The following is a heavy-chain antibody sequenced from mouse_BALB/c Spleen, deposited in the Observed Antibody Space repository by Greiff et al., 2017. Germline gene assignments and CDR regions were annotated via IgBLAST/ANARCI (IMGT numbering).Heavy chain of an antibody. CDR2: ISDGGSYT. J-gene: IGHJ4*01. CDR3: ARELGAYAMDY. V-gene: IGHV5-4*02. D-gene: IGHD4-1*01. CDR1: GFTFSDYY. Sequence: EVQLVESGGGLVKPGGSLKLSCAASGFTFSDYYMYWVRQTPEKRLEWVATISDGGSYTYYPDSVKGRFTISRDNAKNNLYLQMSSLKSEDTAMYYCARELGAYAMDYWGQGTSVTVSS.